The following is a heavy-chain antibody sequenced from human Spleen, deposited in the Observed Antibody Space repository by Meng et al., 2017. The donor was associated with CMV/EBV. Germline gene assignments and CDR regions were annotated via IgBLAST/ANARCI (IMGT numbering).Heavy chain of an antibody. CDR3: ARGGPLLKVPGY. CDR1: GFTVSNNW. J-gene: IGHJ4*02. V-gene: IGHV3-74*01. CDR2: INSDRSIT. D-gene: IGHD2-15*01. Sequence: GEPLKISCAASGFTVSNNWMHWVRQAPGKGLVWVSRINSDRSITSYADSVKGRFTISRDNAKNTLYLQMSSLRVEDMAVYYCARGGPLLKVPGYWGQGTLVTVSS.